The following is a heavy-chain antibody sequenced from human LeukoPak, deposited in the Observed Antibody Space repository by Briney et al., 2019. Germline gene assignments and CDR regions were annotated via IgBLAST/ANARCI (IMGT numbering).Heavy chain of an antibody. CDR3: ARGGYTLYWYFDL. Sequence: SETLSLTCTVSGGSISSYYWSWIRQPAGKGLEWIGRIYTSGSTNYNPSLKSRVTMSVDTSKSQFSLKLSSVTAEDTAVYYCARGGYTLYWYFDLWGRGTLVTVSS. J-gene: IGHJ2*01. CDR2: IYTSGST. V-gene: IGHV4-4*07. CDR1: GGSISSYY. D-gene: IGHD6-13*01.